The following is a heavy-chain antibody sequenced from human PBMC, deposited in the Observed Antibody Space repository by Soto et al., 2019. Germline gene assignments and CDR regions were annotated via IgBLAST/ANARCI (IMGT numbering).Heavy chain of an antibody. D-gene: IGHD3-10*01. CDR3: ANMVRGVISY. Sequence: ASVKVSCKASGYTFTSYDINWVRQATGQGLEWMGWMNPNSGNTGYAQKFQGRVTMTRNTPISTAYMELGSRGSEDTAVYYCANMVRGVISYWGQGTLVTVSS. CDR1: GYTFTSYD. CDR2: MNPNSGNT. V-gene: IGHV1-8*01. J-gene: IGHJ4*02.